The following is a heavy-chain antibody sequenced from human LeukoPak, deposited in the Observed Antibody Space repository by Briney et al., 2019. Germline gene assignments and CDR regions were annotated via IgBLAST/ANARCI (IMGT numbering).Heavy chain of an antibody. J-gene: IGHJ4*02. D-gene: IGHD3-10*01. CDR2: IYHSGRT. CDR3: ARRGGYYGSGSYDY. V-gene: IGHV4-38-2*02. CDR1: GYSISSGYY. Sequence: ASETLSLTCTVSGYSISSGYYWGWIRQPPGKGLEWIGSIYHSGRTFYNPSLKSRVTISVDTSKNQFSLKLSSVTAADTAVYYCARRGGYYGSGSYDYWGQGTLVTVSS.